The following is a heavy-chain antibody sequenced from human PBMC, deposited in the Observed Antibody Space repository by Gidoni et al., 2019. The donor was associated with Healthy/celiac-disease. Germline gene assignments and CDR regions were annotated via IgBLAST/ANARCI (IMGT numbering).Heavy chain of an antibody. D-gene: IGHD6-19*01. V-gene: IGHV1-18*01. CDR3: ARDLRDGSGWLTDAFDI. CDR2: ISAYNGNT. CDR1: GYTFTSYG. J-gene: IGHJ3*02. Sequence: QVQLVQSGAEVKKPGASVKVSCKAPGYTFTSYGISWVRQAPGQGLEWMGWISAYNGNTNDAQKLQGRVTMTTDTSTSTAYMELRSLRSDDTAVYYCARDLRDGSGWLTDAFDIWGQGTMVTVSS.